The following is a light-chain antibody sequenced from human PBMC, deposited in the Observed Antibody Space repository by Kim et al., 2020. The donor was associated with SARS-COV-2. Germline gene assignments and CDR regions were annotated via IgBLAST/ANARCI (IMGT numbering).Light chain of an antibody. CDR3: ASWDDSLSGWV. CDR2: SNA. CDR1: SSEIGSNT. Sequence: GQRITISCSGSSSEIGSNTVSWYQQFPGTTPKLLIYSNAQRPSRVPDRFSGSKSGTSASLAISELQSEDEADYYCASWDDSLSGWVFGGGTQLTVL. J-gene: IGLJ3*02. V-gene: IGLV1-44*01.